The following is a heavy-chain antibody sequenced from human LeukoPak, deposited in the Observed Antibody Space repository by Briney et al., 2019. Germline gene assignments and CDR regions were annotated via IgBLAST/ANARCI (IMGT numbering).Heavy chain of an antibody. J-gene: IGHJ4*02. Sequence: SVKVSXKASGGTFSSYAISWVRQAPGQGLEWMGRIIPIFGTANYAQKFQGRVTITTDESTSTAYMELSSLRPEDTAVYYCAIILRQQLVQSDYWGQGTLVTVSS. CDR1: GGTFSSYA. CDR3: AIILRQQLVQSDY. V-gene: IGHV1-69*05. D-gene: IGHD6-13*01. CDR2: IIPIFGTA.